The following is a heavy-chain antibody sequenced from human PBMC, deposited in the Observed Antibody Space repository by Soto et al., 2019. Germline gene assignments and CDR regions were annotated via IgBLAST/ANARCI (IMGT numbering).Heavy chain of an antibody. V-gene: IGHV1-18*01. CDR2: ISAYNGNT. Sequence: ASVKVSCKASGYTFTSYGISWVRQAPGQGLEWMGWISAYNGNTNYAQKLQGRVTMTTDTSTSAAYMELRSLRSDDTAVYYCARRGAVGSLTTTFDYRGQGTLVTVSS. CDR1: GYTFTSYG. J-gene: IGHJ4*02. CDR3: ARRGAVGSLTTTFDY. D-gene: IGHD1-26*01.